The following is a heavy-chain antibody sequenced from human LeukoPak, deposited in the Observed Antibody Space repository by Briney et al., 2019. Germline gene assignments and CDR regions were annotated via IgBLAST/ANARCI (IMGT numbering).Heavy chain of an antibody. CDR1: GGSFSGYY. CDR3: ARLGVTVDY. Sequence: SETLSLTCAVYGGSFSGYYWSWIRQPPGKGLERIGEINHSGSTNYNPSLKSRVAISVDTSKNQFSLKLSSVTAADTAVYYCARLGVTVDYWGQGTLVTVSS. D-gene: IGHD2-21*02. J-gene: IGHJ4*02. V-gene: IGHV4-34*01. CDR2: INHSGST.